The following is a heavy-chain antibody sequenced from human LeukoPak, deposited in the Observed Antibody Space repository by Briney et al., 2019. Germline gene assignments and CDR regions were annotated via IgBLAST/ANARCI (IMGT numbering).Heavy chain of an antibody. CDR2: ISYDGSNK. CDR1: GFLFSSYA. CDR3: ARGSGYLETFYY. J-gene: IGHJ4*02. V-gene: IGHV3-30*04. D-gene: IGHD3-22*01. Sequence: GGSLPLSCAASGFLFSSYAMHWVRQAPGKGLEWVAVISYDGSNKYYAASVKGRFTLSRDNSRNTLYLQMNSLRAEDTAVYYCARGSGYLETFYYGGQGTLVTVSS.